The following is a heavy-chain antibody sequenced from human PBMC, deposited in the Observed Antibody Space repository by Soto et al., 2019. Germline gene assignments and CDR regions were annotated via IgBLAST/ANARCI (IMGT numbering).Heavy chain of an antibody. D-gene: IGHD3-9*01. CDR3: ARASGNIYDTLHGPFDH. CDR1: GFTFNRHP. J-gene: IGHJ4*02. CDR2: ISHDGNNK. Sequence: PGGSLRLSCAASGFTFNRHPLHWVRQAPGKGLEWVAVISHDGNNKYYADSVKGRFTISRDNSMNMLYLQMHGLRTEDTAIFYCARASGNIYDTLHGPFDHWGQVDLVTVSS. V-gene: IGHV3-30-3*01.